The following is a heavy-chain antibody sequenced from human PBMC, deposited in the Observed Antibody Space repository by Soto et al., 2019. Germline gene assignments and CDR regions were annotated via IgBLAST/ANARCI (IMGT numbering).Heavy chain of an antibody. J-gene: IGHJ6*02. V-gene: IGHV1-69*13. Sequence: GASVKVSCKACGGTFSSXAISWVRQAPGQGLEWMGGIIPIFGTANYAQKFQGRVTITADESTSTAYMELGSLRSEDTAVYYCARGRYGGNSEEFYYYGMDVWGQGTTVTVSS. D-gene: IGHD4-17*01. CDR3: ARGRYGGNSEEFYYYGMDV. CDR1: GGTFSSXA. CDR2: IIPIFGTA.